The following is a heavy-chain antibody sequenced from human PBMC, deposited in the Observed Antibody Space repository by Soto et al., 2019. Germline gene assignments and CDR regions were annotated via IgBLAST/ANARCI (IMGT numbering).Heavy chain of an antibody. Sequence: ASVKVSCKASGYTFTSYGISWVRQAPGQGLEWMGWISAYNGNTNYAQKPQGRVTMTTDTSTSTAYMELRSLRSDDTAVYYCARDGGYCSSTSCYLNWFDPWGQGTLVTVSS. D-gene: IGHD2-2*01. CDR3: ARDGGYCSSTSCYLNWFDP. J-gene: IGHJ5*02. V-gene: IGHV1-18*04. CDR1: GYTFTSYG. CDR2: ISAYNGNT.